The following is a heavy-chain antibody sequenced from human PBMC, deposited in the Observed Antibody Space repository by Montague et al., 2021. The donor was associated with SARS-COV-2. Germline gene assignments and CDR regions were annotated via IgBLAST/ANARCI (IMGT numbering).Heavy chain of an antibody. V-gene: IGHV4-39*01. CDR2: IYNIGTT. J-gene: IGHJ5*02. D-gene: IGHD4-17*01. Sequence: SETLSLTCTVSGDSTSCPNCYWGWIRQPPGKGLDWIGTIYNIGTTYYNPSLKSRLTISIDTSKNQFSRKLSSFTAADPAVYSVARHRNYGDHSLDNWFQPWGQGNRGTVSS. CDR3: ARHRNYGDHSLDNWFQP. CDR1: GDSTSCPNCY.